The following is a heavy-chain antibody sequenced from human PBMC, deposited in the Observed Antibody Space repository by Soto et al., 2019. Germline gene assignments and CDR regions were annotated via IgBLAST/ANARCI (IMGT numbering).Heavy chain of an antibody. CDR2: INYSGST. Sequence: PSETLSLTCAVYGGSFSGYYWSWIRQPPGKGLEWIGEINYSGSTNYNPSLRSRIIISSDTSKNQFSLNLNSVTAADAAVYYCARAPRIAAASSYHYGLDVWGQGTTVTVSS. CDR3: ARAPRIAAASSYHYGLDV. J-gene: IGHJ6*02. D-gene: IGHD6-25*01. V-gene: IGHV4-34*01. CDR1: GGSFSGYY.